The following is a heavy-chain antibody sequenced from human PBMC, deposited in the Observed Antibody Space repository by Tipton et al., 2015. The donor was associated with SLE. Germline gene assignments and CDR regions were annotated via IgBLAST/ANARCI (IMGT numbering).Heavy chain of an antibody. CDR3: ASTNWNFDY. J-gene: IGHJ4*02. D-gene: IGHD1-1*01. V-gene: IGHV4-61*01. CDR2: IYYSGST. CDR1: GGSVSSGSYY. Sequence: TLSLTCTVSGGSVSSGSYYWSWIRQPPGKGLEWIGYIYYSGSTNYNPSLKSRVTISVDTSKNQFSLKLSSVTAADTAVYYCASTNWNFDYWGQGTLVTVSS.